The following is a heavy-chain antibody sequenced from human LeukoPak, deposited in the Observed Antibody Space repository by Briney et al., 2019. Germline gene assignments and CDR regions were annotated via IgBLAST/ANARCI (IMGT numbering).Heavy chain of an antibody. J-gene: IGHJ4*02. CDR3: ARDRYCSGGSCRDY. CDR1: GFTFSFYT. V-gene: IGHV3-21*01. D-gene: IGHD2-15*01. Sequence: GGSLRLSCAASGFTFSFYTMNWVRQAPGKGLEWVSSISSSSSYIYYADSVKGRFTISRDNAKNSLYLQMNSLRAEDTAVYYCARDRYCSGGSCRDYWGQGTLVIVSS. CDR2: ISSSSSYI.